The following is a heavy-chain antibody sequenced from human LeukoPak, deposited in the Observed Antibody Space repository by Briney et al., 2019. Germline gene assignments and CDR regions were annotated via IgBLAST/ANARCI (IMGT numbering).Heavy chain of an antibody. CDR2: IKSKTDGGTT. D-gene: IGHD3-16*02. CDR1: GFTFSNAW. CDR3: TTDLYDYVWGSYRPTGY. V-gene: IGHV3-15*01. Sequence: GGSLRLSCAASGFTFSNAWMSWVRQAPGKGLEWVGRIKSKTDGGTTDYAAPVKGRLTISRDDSKNTLYLQMNSLKTEDTAVYDCTTDLYDYVWGSYRPTGYWGQGTLVTVST. J-gene: IGHJ4*02.